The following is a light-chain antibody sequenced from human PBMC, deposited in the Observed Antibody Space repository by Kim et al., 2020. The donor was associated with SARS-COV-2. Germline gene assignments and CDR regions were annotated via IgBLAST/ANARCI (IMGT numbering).Light chain of an antibody. Sequence: PTAQHTCTGNINTVGYQGAAWLQQHQGHPPKLLSYRNNKRPSGISERFSASRSGNTASLTITDLQPEDEADYYCSAWDNSLGDWVFGGGTQLTVL. CDR3: SAWDNSLGDWV. CDR1: INTVGYQG. V-gene: IGLV10-54*04. CDR2: RNN. J-gene: IGLJ3*02.